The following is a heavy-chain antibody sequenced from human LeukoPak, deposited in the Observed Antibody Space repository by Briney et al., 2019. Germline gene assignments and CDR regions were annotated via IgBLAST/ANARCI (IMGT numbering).Heavy chain of an antibody. D-gene: IGHD2-2*01. CDR1: GGSTNSYY. CDR2: IYSSGST. Sequence: SETLSLTCRVSGGSTNSYYWSWIRQSGGKGLEWIGRIYSSGSTVYNPSLNSRLTMSIDTSKNQFSLTLKSVTATDTAVYYCARVKASSTSWTFDQWGQGALVTVSS. V-gene: IGHV4-4*07. CDR3: ARVKASSTSWTFDQ. J-gene: IGHJ4*02.